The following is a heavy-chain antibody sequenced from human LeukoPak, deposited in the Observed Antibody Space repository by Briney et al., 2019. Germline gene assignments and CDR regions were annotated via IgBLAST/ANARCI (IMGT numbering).Heavy chain of an antibody. D-gene: IGHD5-18*01. CDR1: GGSISTGGYY. CDR2: IYNSGTT. J-gene: IGHJ4*02. CDR3: ARTAGWSYGFDY. V-gene: IGHV4-31*03. Sequence: SETLSLTCTVSGGSISTGGYYWTWIRQHPGKGLEWIGYIYNSGTTYYNPSLESRVTTSGDTSKNQFSLKLSSVTAADTAVYYCARTAGWSYGFDYRGQGTLVTVSS.